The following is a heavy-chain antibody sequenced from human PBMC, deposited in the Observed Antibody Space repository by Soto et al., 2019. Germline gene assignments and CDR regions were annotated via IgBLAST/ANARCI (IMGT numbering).Heavy chain of an antibody. CDR2: IGTAGDT. CDR1: GFTFSSYD. CDR3: ARAIGPTLCDY. Sequence: EVQLVESGGGLVQPGGSLRLSCSASGFTFSSYDMHWVRQGPGKGLEWVSAIGTAGDTNYAGSVKGRFTIYRENAKNSLYLQMNSLRAGDTAIYFCARAIGPTLCDYWGQGTLVTVSS. V-gene: IGHV3-13*04. D-gene: IGHD3-22*01. J-gene: IGHJ4*02.